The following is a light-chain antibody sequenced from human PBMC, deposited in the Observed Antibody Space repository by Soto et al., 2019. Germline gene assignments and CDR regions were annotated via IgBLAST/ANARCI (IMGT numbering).Light chain of an antibody. Sequence: EMVMTQSPATLSVSRGERATLSCWASQSVSSNLAWYQQKPGQAPRLLIYDVSTRATGIPTRFSGSGSGTEFTLTISSLQSEDFAAYYCQQYNNWPLTFGGGTKVDIK. J-gene: IGKJ4*01. CDR1: QSVSSN. V-gene: IGKV3D-15*01. CDR3: QQYNNWPLT. CDR2: DVS.